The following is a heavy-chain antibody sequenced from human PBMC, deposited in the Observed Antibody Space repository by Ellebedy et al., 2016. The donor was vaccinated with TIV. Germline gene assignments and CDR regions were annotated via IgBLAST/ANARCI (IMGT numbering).Heavy chain of an antibody. CDR2: MYTTGTT. J-gene: IGHJ4*02. Sequence: GSLRLSXTVSGDSISFVYCNWIRQPAGKGLEWLGRMYTTGTTHHNPSLKSRVTMSLDTSKKQFSLELGSVTVADTAIYYCATSRDGYKLDYWGPGILVTVSS. CDR3: ATSRDGYKLDY. V-gene: IGHV4-4*07. CDR1: GDSISFVY. D-gene: IGHD5-24*01.